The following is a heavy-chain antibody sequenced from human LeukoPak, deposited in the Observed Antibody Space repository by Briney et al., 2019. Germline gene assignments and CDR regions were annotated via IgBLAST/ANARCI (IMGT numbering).Heavy chain of an antibody. CDR1: GYSFTSYW. CDR3: ARGDYYDSSGTSLYYFDY. J-gene: IGHJ4*02. CDR2: IYPGDSDT. D-gene: IGHD3-22*01. V-gene: IGHV5-51*01. Sequence: GESLKISCKGSGYSFTSYWIGWVRQMPGKGLEWMGIIYPGDSDTRYSPSFQGQVTISADKSISTAYLQWSSLKASDTAMYYCARGDYYDSSGTSLYYFDYWGQGTLVTVSS.